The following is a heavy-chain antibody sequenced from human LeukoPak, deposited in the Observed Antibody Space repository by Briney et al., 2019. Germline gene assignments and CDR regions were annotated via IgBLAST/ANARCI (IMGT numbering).Heavy chain of an antibody. Sequence: SETLSLTCTVSGGSISSGSYYWSWIRQPAGKGLEWIGRIYTSGSTNYNPSLKSRVTISVDTSKNQFSLKLSSVTAADTAVYYCARGREGYSGYDYGGYFDYWGQGTLVTVSS. J-gene: IGHJ4*02. CDR3: ARGREGYSGYDYGGYFDY. CDR1: GGSISSGSYY. CDR2: IYTSGST. D-gene: IGHD5-12*01. V-gene: IGHV4-61*02.